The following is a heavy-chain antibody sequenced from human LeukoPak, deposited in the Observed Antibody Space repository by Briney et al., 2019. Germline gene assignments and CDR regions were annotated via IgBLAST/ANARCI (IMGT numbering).Heavy chain of an antibody. CDR3: ARADLYGVATTAALFDY. CDR2: IYHSGST. Sequence: SQTLSLTCTVSGGSISSGGYYWSWIRQPPGKGLEWIGYIYHSGSTYYNPSLKSRVTISVDRSKNQFSLKLSSVTAADTAVYYCARADLYGVATTAALFDYWGQGTLVTVSS. CDR1: GGSISSGGYY. J-gene: IGHJ4*02. D-gene: IGHD5-12*01. V-gene: IGHV4-30-2*01.